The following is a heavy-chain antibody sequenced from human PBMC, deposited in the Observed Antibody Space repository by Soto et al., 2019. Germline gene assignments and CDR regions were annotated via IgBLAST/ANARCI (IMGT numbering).Heavy chain of an antibody. CDR2: IIPIFGTA. D-gene: IGHD3-22*01. CDR3: ASEWSSGYYYDYYYYGMDV. J-gene: IGHJ6*02. Sequence: SVKVSCKASGGTSSSYAISWVRQAPGQGLEWMGGIIPIFGTANYAQKFQGRVTITADESTSTAYMELSSLRSEDTAVYYCASEWSSGYYYDYYYYGMDVWGQGTTVTVSS. V-gene: IGHV1-69*13. CDR1: GGTSSSYA.